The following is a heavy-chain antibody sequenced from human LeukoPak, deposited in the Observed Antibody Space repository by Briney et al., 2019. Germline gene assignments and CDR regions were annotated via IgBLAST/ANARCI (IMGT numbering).Heavy chain of an antibody. CDR2: IYHSGST. V-gene: IGHV4-4*02. CDR3: ASRRLGYYDFWRPFDP. J-gene: IGHJ5*02. Sequence: PSGTLSLTCAVSVGSISSRKWSSWVRQLAGKGLEWIGEIYHSGSTNYNPSLKSRVTISVDKSKNQFSLKLSSVTAADTAVYYCASRRLGYYDFWRPFDPWGQGTLVTVSS. CDR1: VGSISSRKW. D-gene: IGHD3-3*01.